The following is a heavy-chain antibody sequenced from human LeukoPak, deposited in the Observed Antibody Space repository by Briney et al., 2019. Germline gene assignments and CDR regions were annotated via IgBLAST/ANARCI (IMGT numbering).Heavy chain of an antibody. D-gene: IGHD5-12*01. Sequence: AGGSLRLSCAASGFTFSIYNMNWVRQAPGKGLEWVSYITGSSSSIYYADSVKGRFTISRDNAKNSLYLQMNSLRAEDTAVYYCARGPSGYHNTGGQGTLVTVSS. CDR3: ARGPSGYHNT. V-gene: IGHV3-48*01. CDR2: ITGSSSSI. CDR1: GFTFSIYN. J-gene: IGHJ4*02.